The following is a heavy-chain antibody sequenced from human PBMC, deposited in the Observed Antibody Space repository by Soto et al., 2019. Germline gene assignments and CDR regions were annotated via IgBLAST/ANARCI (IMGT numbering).Heavy chain of an antibody. V-gene: IGHV3-9*01. D-gene: IGHD3-22*01. CDR2: ISWNSGSI. CDR3: ATSRVVINAFDI. CDR1: GFTFDDYA. Sequence: TVGSLRLSCAASGFTFDDYAMHWVRQAPGKGLEWVSGISWNSGSIGYADSVKGRFTISRDNAKNSLYLQMNSLRAEDTALYYCATSRVVINAFDIWGQGTMVTVSS. J-gene: IGHJ3*02.